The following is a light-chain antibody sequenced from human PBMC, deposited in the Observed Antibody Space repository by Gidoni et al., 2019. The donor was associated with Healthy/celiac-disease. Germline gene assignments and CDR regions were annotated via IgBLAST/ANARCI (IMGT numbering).Light chain of an antibody. CDR2: DAS. Sequence: DMPTTHSPSSLSASVGDRGTSTCQATQDITNYLQWYQQETGKTPNLLIYDASYLETGVPSRLSGSGCGTDFTFSIISLKPEDIETYYCQQYDNLQLTFGGGTKVEIK. V-gene: IGKV1-33*01. CDR1: QDITNY. CDR3: QQYDNLQLT. J-gene: IGKJ4*01.